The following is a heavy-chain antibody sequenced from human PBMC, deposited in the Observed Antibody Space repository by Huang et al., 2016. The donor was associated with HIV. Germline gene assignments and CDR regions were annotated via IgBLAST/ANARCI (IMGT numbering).Heavy chain of an antibody. J-gene: IGHJ4*02. CDR1: GGSFSAYY. V-gene: IGHV4-34*01. Sequence: QVQLQQWGAGLLKPSETLSLTCAVYGGSFSAYYWSWIRQPPGKGLEWIGEINHSGSTNYTPSLNSRVTISVDTSKNQFSLKLNSVTAADTAVYYCAREWLTGYSSGWLLFDYWGQGTLVTVSS. D-gene: IGHD6-19*01. CDR3: AREWLTGYSSGWLLFDY. CDR2: INHSGST.